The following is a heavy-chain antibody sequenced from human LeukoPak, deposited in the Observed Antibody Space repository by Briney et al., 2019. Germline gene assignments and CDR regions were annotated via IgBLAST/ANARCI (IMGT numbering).Heavy chain of an antibody. CDR2: IIPIFGTA. D-gene: IGHD3-22*01. Sequence: ASVKVSCKASGGTFSSYAISWVRQAPGQGLEWMGGIIPIFGTANYAQKFQGRATITADESTSTAYMELSSLRSEDTAVYYCARGTVTMILEASAFDIWGQGTMVTVSS. J-gene: IGHJ3*02. CDR3: ARGTVTMILEASAFDI. CDR1: GGTFSSYA. V-gene: IGHV1-69*13.